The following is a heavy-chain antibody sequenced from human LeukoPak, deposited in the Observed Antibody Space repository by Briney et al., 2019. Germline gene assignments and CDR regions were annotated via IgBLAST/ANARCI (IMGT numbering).Heavy chain of an antibody. D-gene: IGHD6-19*01. CDR1: GFTFSSYE. CDR3: ARVRAVAGNPFLDY. V-gene: IGHV3-48*03. CDR2: ISSSGSTI. Sequence: PGGFLRLSCAASGFTFSSYEMNWVRQAPGKGLEWVSYISSSGSTIYYADSVKGRFTISRDNAKNSLYLQMNSLRAEDTAVYYCARVRAVAGNPFLDYWGQGTLVTVSS. J-gene: IGHJ4*02.